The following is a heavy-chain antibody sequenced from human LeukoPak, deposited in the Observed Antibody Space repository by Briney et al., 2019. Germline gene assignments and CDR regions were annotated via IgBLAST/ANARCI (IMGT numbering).Heavy chain of an antibody. D-gene: IGHD3-22*01. J-gene: IGHJ6*02. CDR3: AKDPYDSSGYSYGMDV. V-gene: IGHV1-46*01. CDR2: INPSGGST. Sequence: ASVKVSCKASGYTFTSYYMHWVRQAPGQGLEWMGIINPSGGSTNYAQKFQGRVTMTRDTSTSTVYMELSSLRSEDTAVYYCAKDPYDSSGYSYGMDVWGQGTTVTVSS. CDR1: GYTFTSYY.